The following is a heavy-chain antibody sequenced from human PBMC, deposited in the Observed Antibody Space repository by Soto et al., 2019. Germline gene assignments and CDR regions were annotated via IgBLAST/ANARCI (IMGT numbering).Heavy chain of an antibody. CDR3: AREFSNSPESFDS. J-gene: IGHJ4*02. V-gene: IGHV4-61*01. Sequence: SDTLTLTRTVSRRSVNSASYYWTWIGKPPGRGLEWIGYLYYTGSTNYIPSLKSRVSISVDTSRNQFSLKLSSVTAADTAVYYCAREFSNSPESFDSWGQGSLVTVSS. CDR1: RRSVNSASYY. CDR2: LYYTGST. D-gene: IGHD6-6*01.